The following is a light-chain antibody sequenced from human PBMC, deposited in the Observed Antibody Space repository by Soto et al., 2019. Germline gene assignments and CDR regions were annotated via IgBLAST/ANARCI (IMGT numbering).Light chain of an antibody. CDR2: DAS. J-gene: IGKJ4*01. V-gene: IGKV3-11*01. CDR1: QSVSSY. CDR3: QQRRNWPLT. Sequence: EIVLTQSPATLSLSPGERATLSCRASQSVSSYLAWYQQKPGQAPRLLIYDASNRATGIPARFSGSGSGTDFTPTISSLEPEDFAVYYCQQRRNWPLTFGGGTKVEIK.